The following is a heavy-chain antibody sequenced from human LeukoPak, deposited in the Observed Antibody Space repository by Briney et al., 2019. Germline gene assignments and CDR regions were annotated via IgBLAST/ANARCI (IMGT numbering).Heavy chain of an antibody. CDR1: GFTFSNYA. CDR2: ISVSGGGT. CDR3: AKRPGPTPNYYYYSYMNV. D-gene: IGHD2-15*01. Sequence: PGGSLRLSCAASGFTFSNYAMSWVRQAPGKGLEWVSDISVSGGGTDYADFVKGRFTISRDNSKNTLSLQMNSLRAEDTAVYYCAKRPGPTPNYYYYSYMNVWGKGTTVTVSS. J-gene: IGHJ6*03. V-gene: IGHV3-23*01.